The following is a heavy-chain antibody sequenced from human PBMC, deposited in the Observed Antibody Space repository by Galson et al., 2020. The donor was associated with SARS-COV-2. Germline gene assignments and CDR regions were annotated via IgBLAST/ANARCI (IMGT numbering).Heavy chain of an antibody. Sequence: GGSLRLSCAASGFTFSSYAMHWVRQAPGKGLEWVAVISYDGSNKYYADSVKGRFTISRDNSKNTLYLQMNSLRAEDTAVYYCAGDGSGYSYFDYWGQGTLVTVSS. V-gene: IGHV3-30*04. D-gene: IGHD3-22*01. CDR3: AGDGSGYSYFDY. J-gene: IGHJ4*02. CDR1: GFTFSSYA. CDR2: ISYDGSNK.